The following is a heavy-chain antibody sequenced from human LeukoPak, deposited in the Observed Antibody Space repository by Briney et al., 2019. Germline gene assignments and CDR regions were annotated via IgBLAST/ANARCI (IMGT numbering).Heavy chain of an antibody. CDR3: ARDVKNSGSYWNVFDH. Sequence: GRSLRLSCAASGFTFSSYAMHWVRQSPGKGLEWVAVISYDGSNKYYADSVKGRLTISRDNSKNTLYLQMNSLRAEDTAVYYCARDVKNSGSYWNVFDHWGQGTLVTVSS. D-gene: IGHD1-26*01. CDR2: ISYDGSNK. V-gene: IGHV3-30*04. CDR1: GFTFSSYA. J-gene: IGHJ4*02.